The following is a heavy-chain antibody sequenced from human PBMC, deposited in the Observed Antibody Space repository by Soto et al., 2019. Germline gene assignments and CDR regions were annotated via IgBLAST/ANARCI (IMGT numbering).Heavy chain of an antibody. Sequence: PSETLSLTCTVSDGSISNLYWSWIRQPPGKGLEWIGYISSSGNTNYNPSLKSRVSISVDTSKNQFSLNLTSVTAADTAVYYCARAPMVLTRSYFDSWGQGTPVTVSS. D-gene: IGHD3-22*01. CDR2: ISSSGNT. V-gene: IGHV4-59*11. J-gene: IGHJ4*02. CDR3: ARAPMVLTRSYFDS. CDR1: DGSISNLY.